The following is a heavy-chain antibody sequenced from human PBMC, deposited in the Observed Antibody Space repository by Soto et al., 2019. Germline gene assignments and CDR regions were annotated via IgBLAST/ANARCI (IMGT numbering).Heavy chain of an antibody. V-gene: IGHV4-34*01. D-gene: IGHD6-13*01. CDR1: GGSFSGYY. CDR2: INHSGST. Sequence: SETLSLTCAVYGGSFSGYYWSWVRQPPGKGLEWIGEINHSGSTTYNPSLKSRVTISVDASKNQFSLKLSSVTAADTAVYYCARPFARGAAACRWMDVWGQGTSVNASS. CDR3: ARPFARGAAACRWMDV. J-gene: IGHJ6*02.